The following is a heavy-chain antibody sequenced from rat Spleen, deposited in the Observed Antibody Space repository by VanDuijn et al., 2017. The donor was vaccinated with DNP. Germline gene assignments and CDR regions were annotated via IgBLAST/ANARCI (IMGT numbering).Heavy chain of an antibody. Sequence: EVQLVESGGDLVRPGRSLNLSCIVSGFTFTNYWMTWIRQVPGKGLEWIASITSCDPHTYYPDSVKGLFTISRDNAQNTLYLQRNSLRSEDTATYYCARFDGYNYLYLIDAWGQGTSVTVSS. CDR3: ARFDGYNYLYLIDA. CDR1: GFTFTNYW. V-gene: IGHV5-31*01. D-gene: IGHD4-1*01. CDR2: ITSCDPHT. J-gene: IGHJ4*01.